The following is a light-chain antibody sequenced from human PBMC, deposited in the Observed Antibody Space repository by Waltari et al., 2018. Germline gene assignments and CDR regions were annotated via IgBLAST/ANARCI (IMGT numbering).Light chain of an antibody. V-gene: IGKV2-40*01. Sequence: DIVMTQTPVSLSITPGEPASISCRSSQSLLHDNGNTYLHWYLQKPGQSPQLLIFGGSDRASGVPARFSGSGSGTEVTLKISKVEAEDVGLYVCVQTVAFPLTFGGGTKVEIK. CDR3: VQTVAFPLT. CDR1: QSLLHDNGNTY. CDR2: GGS. J-gene: IGKJ4*01.